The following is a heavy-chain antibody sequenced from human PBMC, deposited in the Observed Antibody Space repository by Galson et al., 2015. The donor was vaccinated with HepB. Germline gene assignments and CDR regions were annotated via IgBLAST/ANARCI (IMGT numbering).Heavy chain of an antibody. J-gene: IGHJ6*02. D-gene: IGHD6-13*01. CDR3: ARVTRPTGIAAAGYGMDV. CDR1: GFTFSSYS. CDR2: ISSSSSYI. V-gene: IGHV3-21*01. Sequence: SLRLSCAASGFTFSSYSMNWVRQAPGKGLEWVSSISSSSSYIYYADSVKGRFTISRDNAKNSLYLQMNSLRAEDTAVYYCARVTRPTGIAAAGYGMDVWGQGTTVNVAS.